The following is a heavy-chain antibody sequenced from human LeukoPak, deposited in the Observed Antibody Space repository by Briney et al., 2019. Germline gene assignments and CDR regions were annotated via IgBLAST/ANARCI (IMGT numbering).Heavy chain of an antibody. V-gene: IGHV1-8*01. CDR3: ARGGSGWLPFDY. CDR2: MNPNSGNT. CDR1: GYTFTSYD. Sequence: ASVKVSCKASGYTFTSYDINWVRQATGQGLEWMGWMNPNSGNTGYAQKFQGRVTMTRNTSISTAYMELSSLRSENTAVYYCARGGSGWLPFDYWGQGTLVTVSS. J-gene: IGHJ4*02. D-gene: IGHD6-19*01.